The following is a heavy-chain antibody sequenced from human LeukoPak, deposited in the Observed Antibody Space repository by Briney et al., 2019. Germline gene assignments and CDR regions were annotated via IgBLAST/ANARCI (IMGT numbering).Heavy chain of an antibody. V-gene: IGHV3-30*02. J-gene: IGHJ6*03. CDR3: AKIYCSSTSCYWDYYYMDV. Sequence: GGSLRLSCAASGFTFSSYGMHWVRQAPGKGLEWVAFIRYDGSNKYYADSVKGRFTISRDNSKNTLYLQMNSLRAEDTAVYYCAKIYCSSTSCYWDYYYMDVWGKGTTVTVSS. CDR1: GFTFSSYG. CDR2: IRYDGSNK. D-gene: IGHD2-2*01.